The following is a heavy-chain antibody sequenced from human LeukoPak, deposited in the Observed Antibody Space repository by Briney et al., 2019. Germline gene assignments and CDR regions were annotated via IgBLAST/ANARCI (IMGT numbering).Heavy chain of an antibody. J-gene: IGHJ4*02. CDR3: AREDTFDY. V-gene: IGHV4-61*02. Sequence: PSETLSLTCTVSGGSISSGSYYWSWIRQPAGKGLEWIGRIYTSGSTNYNPSLKSRVTISVDTSKNQFSLKLSSVTAADTAVYYCAREDTFDYWGQGTLVTVSS. D-gene: IGHD5-18*01. CDR1: GGSISSGSYY. CDR2: IYTSGST.